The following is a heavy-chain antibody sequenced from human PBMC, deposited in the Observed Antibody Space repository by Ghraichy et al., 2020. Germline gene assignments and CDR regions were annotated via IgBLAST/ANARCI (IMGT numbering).Heavy chain of an antibody. CDR2: INRDGSST. J-gene: IGHJ4*02. D-gene: IGHD5-24*01. V-gene: IGHV3-74*01. CDR3: ARVAQDGYNLLDK. CDR1: GFSFSYSW. Sequence: GGSLRLSCAASGFSFSYSWMHWVRQAPWKGLVWVSRINRDGSSTNYADSVKGRFTISRDNAKNTLYLEMNSLRAEDTAVYYCARVAQDGYNLLDKWGQGTLVTVSS.